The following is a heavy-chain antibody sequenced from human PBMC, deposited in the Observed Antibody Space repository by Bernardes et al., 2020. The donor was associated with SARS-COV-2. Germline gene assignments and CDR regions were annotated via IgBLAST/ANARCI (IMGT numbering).Heavy chain of an antibody. V-gene: IGHV1-2*02. D-gene: IGHD3-22*01. Sequence: ASVKVSYKASGYTFTGYYIHWVRQAPGQGLEWMGWINPNSGGTNYAQKFQGRVTMTRDTSISTAYMELSRLRSDDTAVFYCALPPTNYDRFGMDLWGQGTTVTVSS. J-gene: IGHJ6*02. CDR3: ALPPTNYDRFGMDL. CDR2: INPNSGGT. CDR1: GYTFTGYY.